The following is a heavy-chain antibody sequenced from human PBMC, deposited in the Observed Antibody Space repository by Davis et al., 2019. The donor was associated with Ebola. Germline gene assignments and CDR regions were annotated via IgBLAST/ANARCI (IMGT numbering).Heavy chain of an antibody. J-gene: IGHJ4*02. CDR3: ARDVPPYYDFWSGYYYH. D-gene: IGHD3-3*01. CDR2: IKQDGSEK. CDR1: GFTFSSYW. Sequence: GGSLRLSCTASGFTFSSYWMSWVRQAPGKGLEWVANIKQDGSEKYYVDSVKGRFTISRDNAKNSLYLQMNSLRAEDTAVYYCARDVPPYYDFWSGYYYHWGQGTLVTVSS. V-gene: IGHV3-7*03.